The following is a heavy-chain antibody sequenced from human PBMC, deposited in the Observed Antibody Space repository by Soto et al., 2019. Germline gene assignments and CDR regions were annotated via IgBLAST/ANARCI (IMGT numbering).Heavy chain of an antibody. CDR1: GGTFSSYT. CDR3: ARGAARQGYSYYSTDV. V-gene: IGHV1-69*02. D-gene: IGHD6-6*01. Sequence: SVKVSCKASGGTFSSYTISWVRQAPGQGLEWMGRIIPILGIANYAQKFQGRVTITADKSTSTAYMELSSLRSEDTAVYYCARGAARQGYSYYSTDVWGKGTTVTVSS. J-gene: IGHJ6*03. CDR2: IIPILGIA.